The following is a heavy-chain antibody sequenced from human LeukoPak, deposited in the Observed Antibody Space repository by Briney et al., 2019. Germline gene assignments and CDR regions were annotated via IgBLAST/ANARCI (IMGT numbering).Heavy chain of an antibody. CDR3: ARGTYYDFWSGYHFDY. CDR1: GYTFTSYG. V-gene: IGHV1-18*01. CDR2: ISAYNGNT. D-gene: IGHD3-3*01. J-gene: IGHJ4*02. Sequence: VASVKVSCKASGYTFTSYGISWVRQAPGQGLEWMGWISAYNGNTNYAQKLQGRVTMTTDTSTSTAYMELRSLRSDDTAVYYCARGTYYDFWSGYHFDYWGQGTLVTVSS.